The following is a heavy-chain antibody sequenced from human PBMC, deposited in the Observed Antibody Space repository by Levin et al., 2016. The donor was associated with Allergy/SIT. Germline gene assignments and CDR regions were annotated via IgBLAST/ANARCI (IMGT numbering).Heavy chain of an antibody. J-gene: IGHJ5*02. D-gene: IGHD3-10*01. Sequence: GESLKISCAASGFTFSSYSMNWVRQAPGKGLEWVSSISSSSSYIYYADSVKGRFTISRDNAKNSLYLQMNSLRAEDTAVYYCAREEREVLLWFGEGNWFDPWGQGTLVTVSS. CDR3: AREEREVLLWFGEGNWFDP. V-gene: IGHV3-21*01. CDR1: GFTFSSYS. CDR2: ISSSSSYI.